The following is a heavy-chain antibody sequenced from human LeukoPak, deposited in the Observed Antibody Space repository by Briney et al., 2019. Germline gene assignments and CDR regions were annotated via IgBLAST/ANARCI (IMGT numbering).Heavy chain of an antibody. J-gene: IGHJ4*02. CDR1: GFTVSSNY. CDR3: ARDGAPGYSSSWTPFDY. V-gene: IGHV3-53*01. D-gene: IGHD6-13*01. Sequence: PGGSLRLSCAASGFTVSSNYMSWVRQAPGKGLEWVSVIYSGGSTYYADSVKGRFTISRDNSKNTLYLQMNSLRAEDTAVYYCARDGAPGYSSSWTPFDYWGQGTLVTVSS. CDR2: IYSGGST.